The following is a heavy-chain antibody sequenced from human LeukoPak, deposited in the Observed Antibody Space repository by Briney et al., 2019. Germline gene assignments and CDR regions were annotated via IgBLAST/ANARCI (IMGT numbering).Heavy chain of an antibody. D-gene: IGHD2-15*01. Sequence: PGGSLRPSCAPSGFIVRGNYMDWVRQAPGKGLGWVSVIYNGGTTYYADPVKGRFTISRDNSKNTLYLQMNSLRAEDTAKYYCARASSIGLAGLFDYWAQGTLVTVSS. V-gene: IGHV3-53*01. CDR1: GFIVRGNY. J-gene: IGHJ4*02. CDR3: ARASSIGLAGLFDY. CDR2: IYNGGTT.